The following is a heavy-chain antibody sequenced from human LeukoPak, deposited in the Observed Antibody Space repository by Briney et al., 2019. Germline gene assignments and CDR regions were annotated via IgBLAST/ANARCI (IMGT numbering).Heavy chain of an antibody. CDR3: ARGSLTGTKPFDY. CDR2: IYYSGST. CDR1: GGSISSYY. Sequence: SETLSLTCTVSGGSISSYYWSWIRQPPGKGLEWIGYIYYSGSTNYNPSLKSRVTISVDSSKRQFSLKLISVTAADTAVYYCARGSLTGTKPFDYWGQGTLVTVSS. D-gene: IGHD1-1*01. V-gene: IGHV4-59*01. J-gene: IGHJ4*02.